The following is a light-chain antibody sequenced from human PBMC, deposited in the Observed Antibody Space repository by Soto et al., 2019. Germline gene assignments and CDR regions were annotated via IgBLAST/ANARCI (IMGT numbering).Light chain of an antibody. CDR2: EVS. Sequence: QSALTQPLSASGSPGQSVTISCTGTSSDVGNYNYVSWYQQHPGKAPKLMIYEVSNRPSGVSNRFSGSKSGNTASLTISGLQAEDEADYYCSSYTSISTHVVFGGGTKLTVL. CDR3: SSYTSISTHVV. CDR1: SSDVGNYNY. V-gene: IGLV2-14*01. J-gene: IGLJ2*01.